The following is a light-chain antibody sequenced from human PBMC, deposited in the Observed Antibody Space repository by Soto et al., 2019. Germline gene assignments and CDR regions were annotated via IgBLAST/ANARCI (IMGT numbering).Light chain of an antibody. CDR3: QHRSNWHSSR. Sequence: HSPGNVSLYPLERATLSCRASQSVGTYLAWYQQKPGQAPRLLIFDASKRATGIQARFSGSGSGTDFTLTISSLETEDLAVYYCQHRSNWHSSRFGSGTKVEIK. V-gene: IGKV3-11*01. CDR1: QSVGTY. J-gene: IGKJ4*02. CDR2: DAS.